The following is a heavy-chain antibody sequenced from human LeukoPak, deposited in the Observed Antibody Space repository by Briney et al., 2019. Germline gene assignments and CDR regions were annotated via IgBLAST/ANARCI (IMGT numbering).Heavy chain of an antibody. V-gene: IGHV4-59*01. CDR3: ARARYSSSPF. J-gene: IGHJ4*02. CDR2: IYDSGST. Sequence: PSETLSLTCTVSGGPISSYYWSWIRQPPGKGLEWIGYIYDSGSTNYKPSLKSRVTISVDTSKNQFTLKLSSVTAADTALYYCARARYSSSPFWGQGTLVTVPS. CDR1: GGPISSYY. D-gene: IGHD6-6*01.